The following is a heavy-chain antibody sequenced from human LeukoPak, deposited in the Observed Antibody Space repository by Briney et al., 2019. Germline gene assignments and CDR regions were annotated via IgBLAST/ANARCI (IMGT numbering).Heavy chain of an antibody. J-gene: IGHJ5*02. CDR2: IWYDGSNK. D-gene: IGHD6-19*01. CDR1: GFTFSSYG. V-gene: IGHV3-33*01. CDR3: AREGIAVAGTWWFDP. Sequence: GGSLRLSCAASGFTFSSYGMHWVRQAPGKGLVWVAVIWYDGSNKYYADSVKGRFTISRDNSKNTLYLQMNSLRAEDTAVYYCAREGIAVAGTWWFDPWGQGTLVTVSS.